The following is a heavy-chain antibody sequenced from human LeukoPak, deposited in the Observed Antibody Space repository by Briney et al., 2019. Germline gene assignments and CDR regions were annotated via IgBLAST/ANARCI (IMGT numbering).Heavy chain of an antibody. CDR3: ARHLTAAAAGTFDI. J-gene: IGHJ3*02. V-gene: IGHV4-59*08. CDR2: IYYSGST. CDR1: GGSISSYY. Sequence: PSETLSLTCTVSGGSISSYYWSWIRQPPGKGLEWIGYIYYSGSTNYKPSLESRVTISVDTSKDQFSLKLSSVTAADTAVYYCARHLTAAAAGTFDIWGQGTMVTVSS. D-gene: IGHD6-13*01.